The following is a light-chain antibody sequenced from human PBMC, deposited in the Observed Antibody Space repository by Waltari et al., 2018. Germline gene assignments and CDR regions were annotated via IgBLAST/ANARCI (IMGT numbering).Light chain of an antibody. CDR2: DAP. V-gene: IGKV3-20*01. CDR3: QKYGTHPAT. Sequence: IVLTQFPGTLSLSPGERATLSCRASQSVSRTLAWYQQKAGQAPRLLIHDAPTRSTDVPNRFSGSGSGTDFSLTISRLEPEDFAVYYCQKYGTHPATFGQGTRVEIK. J-gene: IGKJ1*01. CDR1: QSVSRT.